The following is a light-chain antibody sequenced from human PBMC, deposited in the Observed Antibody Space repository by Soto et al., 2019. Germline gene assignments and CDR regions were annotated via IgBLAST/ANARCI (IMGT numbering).Light chain of an antibody. Sequence: LCWRSSRSVSTSSLAWYQQKGGQAPRLLIHGASSRATGIPDRFSGSGSGTDFTLTIGSLKPEDSAVYSCQHSGNPPRKFGEGTQVDIK. J-gene: IGKJ1*01. CDR1: RSVSTSS. V-gene: IGKV3-20*01. CDR3: QHSGNPPRK. CDR2: GAS.